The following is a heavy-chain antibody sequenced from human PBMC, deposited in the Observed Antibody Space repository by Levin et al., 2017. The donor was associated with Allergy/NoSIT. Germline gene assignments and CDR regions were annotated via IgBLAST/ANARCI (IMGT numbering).Heavy chain of an antibody. D-gene: IGHD2-8*01. Sequence: KISCKASGFTFTSSAVQWVRQARGQRLEWMGLIVVGSGETNYAQNLQERVSITRDMSTSTVYMQLSSLRSEDTAVYFCSALSLDPGNWFDPWGQGTLVTVSS. CDR1: GFTFTSSA. V-gene: IGHV1-58*01. CDR2: IVVGSGET. CDR3: SALSLDPGNWFDP. J-gene: IGHJ5*02.